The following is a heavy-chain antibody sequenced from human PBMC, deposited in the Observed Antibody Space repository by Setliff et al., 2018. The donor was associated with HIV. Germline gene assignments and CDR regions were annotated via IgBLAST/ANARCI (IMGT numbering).Heavy chain of an antibody. CDR1: GDSISSYY. CDR2: IYYSGST. V-gene: IGHV4-59*12. Sequence: SETLSLTCTVSGDSISSYYWSWIRQPPGKGLEWSGYIYYSGSTNYNPSLKSRVTISVDTSKNQFSLNLSSVTAADTAVYYCAREDWRRDYLDYWGQGTLVTVSS. J-gene: IGHJ4*02. CDR3: AREDWRRDYLDY. D-gene: IGHD3-9*01.